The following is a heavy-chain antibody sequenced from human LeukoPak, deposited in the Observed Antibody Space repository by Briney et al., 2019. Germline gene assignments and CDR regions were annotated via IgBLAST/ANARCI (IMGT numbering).Heavy chain of an antibody. V-gene: IGHV3-48*01. CDR3: ARGEYSSGWPYYYGMDV. CDR1: GFTFSSYS. Sequence: GGSLRLSCAASGFTFSSYSMNWVRQAPGKGLEWVSYISSSSTIYYADSVKGQFTISRDNAKNSLYLQMNSLRAEDTAVYYCARGEYSSGWPYYYGMDVWGQGTTVTVSS. D-gene: IGHD6-19*01. CDR2: ISSSSTI. J-gene: IGHJ6*02.